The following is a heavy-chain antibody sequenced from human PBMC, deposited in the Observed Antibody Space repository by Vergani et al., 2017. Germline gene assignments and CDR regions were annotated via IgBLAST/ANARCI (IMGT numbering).Heavy chain of an antibody. D-gene: IGHD3-9*01. V-gene: IGHV3-23*04. Sequence: EVQLVESGGGLVQPGGSLRLSCAASGFTVSSNYMSWVRQAPGKGLEWVSAISGSGGSTYYADSVKGRFTISRDNSKNTLYLQMNSLRAEDTAVYYCAKPPWDILTGNFDYWGQGTLVTVSS. CDR1: GFTVSSNY. J-gene: IGHJ4*02. CDR2: ISGSGGST. CDR3: AKPPWDILTGNFDY.